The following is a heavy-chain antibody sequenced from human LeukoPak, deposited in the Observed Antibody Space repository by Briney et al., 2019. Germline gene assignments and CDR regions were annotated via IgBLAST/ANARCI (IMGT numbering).Heavy chain of an antibody. D-gene: IGHD2/OR15-2a*01. V-gene: IGHV4-34*01. J-gene: IGHJ4*02. CDR1: GGSFSGYY. CDR2: INHSGST. CDR3: ARGRGSMAHDH. Sequence: PSETLSLTCAVYGGSFSGYYWSWIRQPPGKGLEWIGEINHSGSTNYNPSLKSRVTISVDTSKNQFSLKLSSVTAADTAVYYCARGRGSMAHDHWGQGTLVTVSS.